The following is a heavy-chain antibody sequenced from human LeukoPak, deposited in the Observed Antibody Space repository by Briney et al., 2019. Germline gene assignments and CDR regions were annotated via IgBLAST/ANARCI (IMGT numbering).Heavy chain of an antibody. CDR3: ARTYRGNWFDP. CDR1: GGSISSGSYY. Sequence: PSQTLSLTCTVSGGSISSGSYYWSWIRQPAGKGLVWIGRIYTSGSTNYNPSLQSRVTISVDTYKNQFSLKLSSVTAADTAVYYCARTYRGNWFDPWGQGTLVTVSS. CDR2: IYTSGST. J-gene: IGHJ5*02. V-gene: IGHV4-61*02. D-gene: IGHD3-10*01.